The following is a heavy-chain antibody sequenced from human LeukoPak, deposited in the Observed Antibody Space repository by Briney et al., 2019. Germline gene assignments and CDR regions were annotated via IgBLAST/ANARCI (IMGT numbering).Heavy chain of an antibody. CDR3: ARVDVSPYNWFDP. J-gene: IGHJ5*02. CDR1: GFTFSTSA. D-gene: IGHD3-9*01. V-gene: IGHV3-23*01. CDR2: ISASGGST. Sequence: AGGSLRLSCAASGFTFSTSAMTWVRQAPGKGLEWVSGISASGGSTYYADSVKGRFTISRDNAKNSLYLQMNSLRAEDTAVYYCARVDVSPYNWFDPWGQGTLVTVSS.